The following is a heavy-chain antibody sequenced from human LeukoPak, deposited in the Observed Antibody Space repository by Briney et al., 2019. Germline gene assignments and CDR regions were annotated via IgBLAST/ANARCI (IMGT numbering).Heavy chain of an antibody. CDR2: ISGSGGST. CDR3: AKDKIYGDYWGYYFDY. J-gene: IGHJ4*02. CDR1: GFTFSSYA. D-gene: IGHD4-17*01. Sequence: GGSLRLSCAASGFTFSSYAMSWVRQAPGKGLEWVLAISGSGGSTYYADSVKGRFTISRDNYKNTLYLQMNSLRAEDTAVYYCAKDKIYGDYWGYYFDYWGQGTLVTVSS. V-gene: IGHV3-23*01.